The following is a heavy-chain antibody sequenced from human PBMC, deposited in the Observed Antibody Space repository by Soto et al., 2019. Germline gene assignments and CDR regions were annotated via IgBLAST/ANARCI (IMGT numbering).Heavy chain of an antibody. CDR2: ISAYNGNT. D-gene: IGHD3-3*01. CDR3: ARDPPAPYYDFWSGYHDAFDY. J-gene: IGHJ4*02. Sequence: QVQLVQSGAEVKKPGASVKVSCKASGYTFTSYGISWVRQAPGQGLEWMGWISAYNGNTNYAQKRQGRVTMTTDTSTSTAYMELRSLRSDDTAVYYCARDPPAPYYDFWSGYHDAFDYWGQGTLVTVSS. CDR1: GYTFTSYG. V-gene: IGHV1-18*01.